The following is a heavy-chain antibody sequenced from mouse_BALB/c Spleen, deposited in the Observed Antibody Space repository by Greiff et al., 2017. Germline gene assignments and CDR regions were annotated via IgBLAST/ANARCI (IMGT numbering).Heavy chain of an antibody. V-gene: IGHV3-2*02. Sequence: EVQRVESGPGLVKPSQSLSLTCTVTGYSITSDYAWNWIRQFPGNKLEWMGYISYSGSTSYNPSLKSRISITRDTSKNQFFLQLNSVTTEDTATYYCASLNVLLRNYAMDYWGQGTSVTVSS. J-gene: IGHJ4*01. CDR3: ASLNVLLRNYAMDY. D-gene: IGHD1-1*01. CDR2: ISYSGST. CDR1: GYSITSDYA.